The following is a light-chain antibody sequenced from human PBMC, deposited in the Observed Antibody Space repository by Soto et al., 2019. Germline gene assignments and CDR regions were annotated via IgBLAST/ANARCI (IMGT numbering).Light chain of an antibody. Sequence: QSALTQPASVSGSPGQSITISCTGSSSDVGGYNFVSWYQHHPGKAPKLILYEVTTRPSGVSSRFSGSKSGNTASLTISGLQADDEANYYCSSYTSSNTPYVFGTGTKV. V-gene: IGLV2-14*01. CDR3: SSYTSSNTPYV. CDR2: EVT. CDR1: SSDVGGYNF. J-gene: IGLJ1*01.